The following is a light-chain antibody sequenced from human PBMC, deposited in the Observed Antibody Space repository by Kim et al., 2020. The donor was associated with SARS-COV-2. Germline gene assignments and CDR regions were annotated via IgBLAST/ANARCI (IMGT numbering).Light chain of an antibody. CDR3: NSRDNSGDHVV. CDR2: GRN. J-gene: IGLJ3*02. Sequence: ALGQTVRITCQGDSRRTYYASWYQQKPGQAPILVFYGRNNRPSGIPDRFSGSSSGNTASLTVTGAQAVDEADYYCNSRDNSGDHVVFGGGTQLT. CDR1: SRRTYY. V-gene: IGLV3-19*01.